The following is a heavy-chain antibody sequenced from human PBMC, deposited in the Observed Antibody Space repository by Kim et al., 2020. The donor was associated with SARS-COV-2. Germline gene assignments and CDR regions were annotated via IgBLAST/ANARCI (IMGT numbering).Heavy chain of an antibody. D-gene: IGHD2-2*01. J-gene: IGHJ4*02. CDR2: INHSGST. CDR1: GGSFSGYY. Sequence: SETLSLTCAVYGGSFSGYYWSWIRQPPGKGLEWIGEINHSGSTNYNPSLKSRVTISVDTSKNQFSLKLSSVTAADTAVYYCARCLGYCSSTSCYARRGAFDYWGQGTLVTVSS. CDR3: ARCLGYCSSTSCYARRGAFDY. V-gene: IGHV4-34*01.